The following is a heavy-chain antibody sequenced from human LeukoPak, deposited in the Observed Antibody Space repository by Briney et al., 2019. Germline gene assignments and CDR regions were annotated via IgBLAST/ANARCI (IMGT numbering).Heavy chain of an antibody. CDR3: ANNSDYRFDS. CDR1: GFTFSRYW. CDR2: IKQDGSEK. Sequence: PGGSLRLSCAASGFTFSRYWMSWVRQAPGKGLEWVANIKQDGSEKNYGDSVKGRFTVSRDNAKNSLYLQMSSLRAADTAVYYCANNSDYRFDSWGQGTLVTVSS. D-gene: IGHD5-12*01. J-gene: IGHJ4*02. V-gene: IGHV3-7*05.